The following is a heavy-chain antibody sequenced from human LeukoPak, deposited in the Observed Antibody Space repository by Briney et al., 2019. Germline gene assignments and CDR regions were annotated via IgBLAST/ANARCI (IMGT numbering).Heavy chain of an antibody. Sequence: SETLSLTCTVSGGSISSYYWGWIRQPPGEGLEWIGSIYYSGSTYYNPSLKSRVTISVDTSKNQFSLKLSSVTAADTAVYYCARVGNRSGYVYWGQGTLVTVSS. CDR1: GGSISSYY. J-gene: IGHJ4*02. D-gene: IGHD3-3*01. CDR2: IYYSGST. CDR3: ARVGNRSGYVY. V-gene: IGHV4-39*07.